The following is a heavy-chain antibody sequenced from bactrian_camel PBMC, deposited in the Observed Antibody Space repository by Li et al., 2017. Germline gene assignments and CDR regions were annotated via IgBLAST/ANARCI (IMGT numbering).Heavy chain of an antibody. CDR3: AARLPSSVDRSESYRY. CDR2: ISWNGGRT. J-gene: IGHJ4*01. V-gene: IGHV3-1*01. CDR1: GFTFDDYG. Sequence: VQLVESGGGLVQPGGSLRLSCTASGFTFDDYGMGWIRQAPGKGLEWVSDISWNGGRTNYADSVKGQFTISRDNGKNTVYLQMNSLKPDDTAVYYRAARLPSSVDRSESYRYWGQGTQVTVS. D-gene: IGHD4*01.